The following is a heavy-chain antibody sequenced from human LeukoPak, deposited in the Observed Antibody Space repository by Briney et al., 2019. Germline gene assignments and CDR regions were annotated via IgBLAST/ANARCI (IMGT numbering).Heavy chain of an antibody. V-gene: IGHV3-23*01. CDR2: ISGSGGIP. CDR1: GITLRSYA. CDR3: AKCKRVVVSDAFDI. D-gene: IGHD3-22*01. J-gene: IGHJ3*02. Sequence: GGSLRFSCGAPGITLRSYAMSWVRQALGKGLEWVSAISGSGGIPYYADSVKARFTIASDNSQNTLYLQMNSLRAEDASVYYWAKCKRVVVSDAFDIYGQGTMVTVSS.